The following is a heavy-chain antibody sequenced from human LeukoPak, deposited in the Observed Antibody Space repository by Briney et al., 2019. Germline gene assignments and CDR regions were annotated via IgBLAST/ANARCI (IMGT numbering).Heavy chain of an antibody. D-gene: IGHD6-19*01. Sequence: ASVKVSCKASGYTFTSYGISWVRQAPGQGLEWMGWISAYNGNSNYAQKLQGRVTMTTDTSTSTAYMELRSLRSDDTAVYYCARGDPGIAVAGMGPDAFDIWGQGTMVTVSS. CDR1: GYTFTSYG. CDR3: ARGDPGIAVAGMGPDAFDI. J-gene: IGHJ3*02. CDR2: ISAYNGNS. V-gene: IGHV1-18*01.